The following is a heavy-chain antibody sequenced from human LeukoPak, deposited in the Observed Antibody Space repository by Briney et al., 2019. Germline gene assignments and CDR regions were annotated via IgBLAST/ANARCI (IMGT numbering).Heavy chain of an antibody. CDR3: ATAYYYATAD. CDR2: IKPDGSDK. CDR1: GFAFSNYW. D-gene: IGHD3-10*01. Sequence: GGSLRLSCAASGFAFSNYWMTWVRQAPGKGLEWVVNIKPDGSDKYYVDSVKGRFTISRDNAKNSLYLQMNSLRAEDTAVYYCATAYYYATADWGQGTLVTVSS. J-gene: IGHJ4*02. V-gene: IGHV3-7*01.